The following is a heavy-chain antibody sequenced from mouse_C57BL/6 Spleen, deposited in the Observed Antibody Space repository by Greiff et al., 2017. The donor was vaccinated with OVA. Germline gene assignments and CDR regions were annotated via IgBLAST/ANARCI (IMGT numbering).Heavy chain of an antibody. V-gene: IGHV1-64*01. D-gene: IGHD1-1*01. Sequence: QVQLQQPGAELVKPGASVKLSCKASGYTFTSYWMHWVKQRPGQGLEWIGMIHPNSGSNKYNEKFKSKATLTVDKSSSTAYMQLSSLTSEDSAVYYCARQGFYYGLYYFDYWGQGTTLTVSS. CDR2: IHPNSGSN. J-gene: IGHJ2*01. CDR1: GYTFTSYW. CDR3: ARQGFYYGLYYFDY.